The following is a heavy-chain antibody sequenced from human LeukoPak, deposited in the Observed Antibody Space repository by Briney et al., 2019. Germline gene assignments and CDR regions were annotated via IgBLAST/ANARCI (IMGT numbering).Heavy chain of an antibody. CDR3: ARITPVDSIAAAGNGLDAFDI. CDR2: IYYSGST. J-gene: IGHJ3*02. Sequence: KPSETLSLTCTVSGGSISSYYWSWIRQPPGKGQEWIGYIYYSGSTNYNPSLKSRVTISVDTSKNQFSLKLSSVTAADTAVYYCARITPVDSIAAAGNGLDAFDIWGQGTMVTVSS. CDR1: GGSISSYY. V-gene: IGHV4-59*08. D-gene: IGHD6-13*01.